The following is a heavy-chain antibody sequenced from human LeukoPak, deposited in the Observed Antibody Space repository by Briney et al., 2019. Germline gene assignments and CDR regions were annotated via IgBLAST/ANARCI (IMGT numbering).Heavy chain of an antibody. CDR1: GFTLSSHW. CDR2: MNEDGSGT. J-gene: IGHJ4*02. CDR3: GTVFDY. Sequence: GGSLGLSCAVSGFTLSSHWMHWVRQAPGKGLEWVARMNEDGSGTSYADSVKGRFTISRDNAKNTVYLQMNSLRAEDTAVYYCGTVFDYWGQGTLVTVSS. V-gene: IGHV3-74*01.